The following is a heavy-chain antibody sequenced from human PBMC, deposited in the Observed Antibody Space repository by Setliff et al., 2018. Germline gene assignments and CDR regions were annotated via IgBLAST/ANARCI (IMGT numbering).Heavy chain of an antibody. D-gene: IGHD5-12*01. CDR1: GGSINNYY. V-gene: IGHV4-59*04. Sequence: SETLSLTCTVSGGSINNYYWGWIRQPPGKGLEWIGYIYHSGSTYYNPSLKSRVTISVDRSKNQFSLKLSSVTAADTAVYYCAAGLGYSGYDATKGSGWYFDYWGQGTLVTVSS. CDR3: AAGLGYSGYDATKGSGWYFDY. CDR2: IYHSGST. J-gene: IGHJ4*02.